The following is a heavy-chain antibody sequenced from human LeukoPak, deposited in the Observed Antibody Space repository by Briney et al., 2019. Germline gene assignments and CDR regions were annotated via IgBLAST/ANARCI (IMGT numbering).Heavy chain of an antibody. CDR2: IYYSGST. D-gene: IGHD3-22*01. J-gene: IGHJ4*02. Sequence: SETLSLTCTVSDGSISSSSYYWGWIRQPPGKGLEWIGGIYYSGSTYYNPSLKSRVTISVDTSKNQFSLKLSSVTAADTAVYYCARLPRGSNYDSSGYYCYWGQGTLVTVSS. CDR1: DGSISSSSYY. V-gene: IGHV4-39*01. CDR3: ARLPRGSNYDSSGYYCY.